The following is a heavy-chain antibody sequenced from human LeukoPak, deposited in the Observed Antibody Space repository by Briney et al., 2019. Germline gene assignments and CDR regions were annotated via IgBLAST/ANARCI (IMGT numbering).Heavy chain of an antibody. Sequence: GGSLRLSCAASGFTFSSYSMNWVRQAPGKGLEWVSSISSSSSYIYYADSVKGRFTISRDNAKNSLYLQMNSLRAEDTAVYYCARDLSEYSSGFDPWGQGTLVTVSS. CDR3: ARDLSEYSSGFDP. J-gene: IGHJ5*02. CDR2: ISSSSSYI. CDR1: GFTFSSYS. V-gene: IGHV3-21*01. D-gene: IGHD6-6*01.